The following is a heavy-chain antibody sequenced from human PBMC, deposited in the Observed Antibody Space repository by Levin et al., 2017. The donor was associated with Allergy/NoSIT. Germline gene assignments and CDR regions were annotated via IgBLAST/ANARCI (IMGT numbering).Heavy chain of an antibody. CDR1: GFTFSDYS. J-gene: IGHJ4*02. CDR3: ARDARFDAAAGDFDF. V-gene: IGHV3-48*01. Sequence: GGSLRLSCAALGFTFSDYSMHWVRRAPGKGLEWVSYISPSGSTKYYADSVKGRFTISRDSAKTSLYLQMNSLTVEDTAVYFCARDARFDAAAGDFDFWGQGTLVTASS. D-gene: IGHD2-2*01. CDR2: ISPSGSTK.